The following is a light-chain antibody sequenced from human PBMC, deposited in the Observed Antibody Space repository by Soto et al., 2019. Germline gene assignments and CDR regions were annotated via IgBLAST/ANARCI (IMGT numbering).Light chain of an antibody. Sequence: EILLTQSPATLALSPGERATLSCSASQSVSRYLAWYQQKPGQAPRLLISDASNRAPGIPVRFSGSGFGTDFTLTISSLEAEDSAVYYCQQRSNWPSITFGQGTRLEIK. CDR1: QSVSRY. CDR2: DAS. V-gene: IGKV3-11*01. CDR3: QQRSNWPSIT. J-gene: IGKJ5*01.